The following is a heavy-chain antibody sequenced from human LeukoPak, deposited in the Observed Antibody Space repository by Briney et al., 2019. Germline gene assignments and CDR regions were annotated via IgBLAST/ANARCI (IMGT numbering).Heavy chain of an antibody. J-gene: IGHJ3*02. Sequence: GASVKVSCKASGYTFTSYYMHWVRQAPGQGLEWMGIINPSGGSTSYAQKFQGRVTMTRDTSTSAVYMELSSLRSEDTAVYYCARAVAGTDAFDIWGQGTMVTVSS. CDR2: INPSGGST. CDR3: ARAVAGTDAFDI. CDR1: GYTFTSYY. D-gene: IGHD6-19*01. V-gene: IGHV1-46*01.